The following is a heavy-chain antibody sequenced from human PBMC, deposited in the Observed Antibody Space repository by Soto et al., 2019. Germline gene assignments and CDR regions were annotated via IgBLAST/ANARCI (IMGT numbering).Heavy chain of an antibody. CDR2: INPNSGGT. D-gene: IGHD2-2*01. CDR1: GYTFTSYD. Sequence: ASVKVSCKASGYTFTSYDINWVRQAPGQGLEWMGWINPNSGGTNYAQKFQGWVTMTRDTSISTAYMELSRLRSDDTAVYYCARDPVLVVVPAAKYYYYGMDVWGQGTTVTVSS. J-gene: IGHJ6*02. V-gene: IGHV1-2*04. CDR3: ARDPVLVVVPAAKYYYYGMDV.